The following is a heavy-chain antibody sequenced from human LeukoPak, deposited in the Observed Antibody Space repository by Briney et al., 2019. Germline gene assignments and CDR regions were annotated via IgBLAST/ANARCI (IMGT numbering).Heavy chain of an antibody. Sequence: GGSLRLSCAASGFTFSTYGMHWVRQAPGRGLEWVAFIRYDGKNIYYADSVKGRFTISRDNSKNTLYLQMNSLRVEDTAVYFCAKEGHSGSLYYFDYWGQGTLVTVSS. CDR3: AKEGHSGSLYYFDY. D-gene: IGHD1-26*01. V-gene: IGHV3-30*02. CDR2: IRYDGKNI. J-gene: IGHJ4*02. CDR1: GFTFSTYG.